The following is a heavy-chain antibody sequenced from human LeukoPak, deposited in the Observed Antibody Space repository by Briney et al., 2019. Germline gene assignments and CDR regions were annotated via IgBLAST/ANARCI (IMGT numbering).Heavy chain of an antibody. CDR2: ISGSSSYI. Sequence: PGGSLRLSCAASAFTFSRYSMNWVRQAPGKGLEWVSSISGSSSYIYYADSVKGRFTISRDNARNSLYLQMNSLRAEDTAVYYCARDPYSGTYGDTYYYYMDVWGKGTTVTISS. CDR3: ARDPYSGTYGDTYYYYMDV. CDR1: AFTFSRYS. D-gene: IGHD1-26*01. V-gene: IGHV3-21*01. J-gene: IGHJ6*03.